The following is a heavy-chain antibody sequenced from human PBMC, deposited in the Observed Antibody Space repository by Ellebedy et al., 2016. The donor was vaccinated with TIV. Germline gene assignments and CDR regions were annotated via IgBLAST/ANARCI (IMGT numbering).Heavy chain of an antibody. Sequence: GESLKISCAASGFSFRSNWMSWVRQAQGKGLEWVANIYQDGSDEYYVDSVKSRFTISRDNDNKALFLQMHSLRVEDTTVYYCARRGSYGDYAVQINSWFDPWGPGTPFTVSS. CDR1: GFSFRSNW. J-gene: IGHJ5*02. V-gene: IGHV3-7*01. CDR2: IYQDGSDE. D-gene: IGHD4-17*01. CDR3: ARRGSYGDYAVQINSWFDP.